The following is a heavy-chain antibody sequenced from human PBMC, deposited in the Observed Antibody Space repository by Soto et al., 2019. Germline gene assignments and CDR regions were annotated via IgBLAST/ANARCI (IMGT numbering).Heavy chain of an antibody. CDR1: GFSLSTSGVG. Sequence: QITLKESGPTLVKPTQTLTLTCTFSGFSLSTSGVGVGWIRQPPGKALEWLALIYWDDDKRYSPSLKSRLTITKDTSKNQVVLTMTNMDPVDTATYYCAHRLSPTHYYGSGSYFDYWGQGTLVTVSS. CDR2: IYWDDDK. J-gene: IGHJ4*02. D-gene: IGHD3-10*01. V-gene: IGHV2-5*02. CDR3: AHRLSPTHYYGSGSYFDY.